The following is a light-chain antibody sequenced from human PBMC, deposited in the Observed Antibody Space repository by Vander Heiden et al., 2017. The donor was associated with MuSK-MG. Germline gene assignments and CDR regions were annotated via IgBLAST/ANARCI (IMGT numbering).Light chain of an antibody. CDR1: QDISNY. Sequence: DIQMTQSPSSLSASVGDRVTITCQASQDISNYLNWYQQKPGKAPKLLIYDASNLETGVPSRFSGSGSGTDFTFTISSLQPEDIATYYCQQYDNLPRTVGQGTXVEIK. CDR3: QQYDNLPRT. J-gene: IGKJ1*01. CDR2: DAS. V-gene: IGKV1-33*01.